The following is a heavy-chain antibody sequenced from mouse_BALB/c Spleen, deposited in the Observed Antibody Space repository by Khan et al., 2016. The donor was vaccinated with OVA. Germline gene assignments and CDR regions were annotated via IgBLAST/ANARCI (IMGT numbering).Heavy chain of an antibody. CDR2: INPSDGDT. CDR1: GYTFTSYY. J-gene: IGHJ3*01. D-gene: IGHD2-1*01. CDR3: IRSGYGTFAY. V-gene: IGHV1S81*02. Sequence: VQLQQPGAELVKPGASVKLSCKASGYTFTSYYMYWVKQRPGQGLEWIGEINPSDGDTNFNEKFRSKATLTVDKSSNTAYMQLSSLTSEDSAVYYCIRSGYGTFAYWGQGTLVTVSA.